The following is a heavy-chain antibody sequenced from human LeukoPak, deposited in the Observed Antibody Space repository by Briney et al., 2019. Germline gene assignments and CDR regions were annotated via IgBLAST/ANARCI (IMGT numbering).Heavy chain of an antibody. Sequence: GGSLRLSCAASGFTFSSYSMNWVRQAPGKGLEWVSSISSSSSYIYYADSVQGRFTMSRDNAKNSLYLQMNSLRAEDTAVYYCARDCSSTSCYWLYAFDIWGQGTMVIVSS. J-gene: IGHJ3*02. CDR2: ISSSSSYI. V-gene: IGHV3-21*01. D-gene: IGHD2-2*01. CDR1: GFTFSSYS. CDR3: ARDCSSTSCYWLYAFDI.